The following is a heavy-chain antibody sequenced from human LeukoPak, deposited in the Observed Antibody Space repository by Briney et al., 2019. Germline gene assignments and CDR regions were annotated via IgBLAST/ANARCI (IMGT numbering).Heavy chain of an antibody. V-gene: IGHV1-24*01. CDR2: FDPEDGEA. CDR1: GYTLTELS. Sequence: GASVKVSCKVSGYTLTELSRHWVRQAPGKGLEWMGGFDPEDGEAIYTQKFQGRVTMTEDTSTDTAYMELSSLRSDDTAVYYCAADEGFLLSNWGQGTLVTVSS. J-gene: IGHJ4*02. CDR3: AADEGFLLSN. D-gene: IGHD2-15*01.